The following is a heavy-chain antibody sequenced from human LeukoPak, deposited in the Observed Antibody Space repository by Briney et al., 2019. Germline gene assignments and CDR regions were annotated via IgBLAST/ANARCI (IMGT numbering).Heavy chain of an antibody. CDR2: ISTDGSTR. CDR1: GFTFSTYW. CDR3: LVTTRSRGFDY. D-gene: IGHD1/OR15-1a*01. J-gene: IGHJ4*02. Sequence: PGGSLRLSCAGSGFTFSTYWMHWVRQAPGKGLVWVSRISTDGSTRSYADSVKGRFTISRDNAKNTLFLQMDSLRAEDTAVYYCLVTTRSRGFDYWGQGTLVTVSS. V-gene: IGHV3-74*01.